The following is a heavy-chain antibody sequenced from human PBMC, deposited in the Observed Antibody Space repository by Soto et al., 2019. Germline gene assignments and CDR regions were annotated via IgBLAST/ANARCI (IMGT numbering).Heavy chain of an antibody. CDR3: ARSSSWQGFDY. D-gene: IGHD6-13*01. CDR1: GGSFSGYY. Sequence: SETLSLTCAVYGGSFSGYYWSWIRQPPGKGLEWIGEINHSGSTDYNPSLKSRATISVDTSKNQFSLKLSSVTAADTAVYYCARSSSWQGFDYWGQGTLVTVSS. J-gene: IGHJ4*02. V-gene: IGHV4-34*01. CDR2: INHSGST.